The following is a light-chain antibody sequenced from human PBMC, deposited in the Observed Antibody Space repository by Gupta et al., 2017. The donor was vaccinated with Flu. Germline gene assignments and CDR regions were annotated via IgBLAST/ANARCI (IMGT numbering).Light chain of an antibody. CDR2: RNN. V-gene: IGLV1-47*01. Sequence: VTSSWSGSGSNIGTNYVNWYQQRPGTAPNLLLFRNNKRRSGGPDRCSGSKSDTSAAMAISGLRAEEEADYYCEAWEDSRSGSYVLGTGTKVTVL. J-gene: IGLJ1*01. CDR3: EAWEDSRSGSYV. CDR1: GSNIGTNY.